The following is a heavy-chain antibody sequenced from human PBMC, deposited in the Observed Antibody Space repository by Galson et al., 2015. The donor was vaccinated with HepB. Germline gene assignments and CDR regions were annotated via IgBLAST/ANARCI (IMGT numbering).Heavy chain of an antibody. CDR2: INPNSGHT. Sequence: SVKVSCKASGNIFSAYYYHWVRQAPGQGLEYMGGINPNSGHTNSAQNLQGRVTMTSDTSISTLYMELSRRTSADTAVYYCVSERSRQDLKESLYWGQGTLVPVSS. CDR3: VSERSRQDLKESLY. D-gene: IGHD2/OR15-2a*01. V-gene: IGHV1-2*02. J-gene: IGHJ4*02. CDR1: GNIFSAYY.